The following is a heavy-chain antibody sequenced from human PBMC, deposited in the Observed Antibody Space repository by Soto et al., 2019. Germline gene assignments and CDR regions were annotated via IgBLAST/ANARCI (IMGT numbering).Heavy chain of an antibody. V-gene: IGHV5-10-1*01. CDR2: IDPIDSYT. D-gene: IGHD3-16*01. CDR1: GYSFTSYW. J-gene: IGHJ6*02. CDR3: ARRAHMSRRGETFSYYYYGMDV. Sequence: PGESLKISCKGCGYSFTSYWISWVRQMPGKGLEWMGRIDPIDSYTNYSPSFQGHVTISADKSISTAYLQWSSLKASDTAMYYCARRAHMSRRGETFSYYYYGMDVWGQGTTVTVSS.